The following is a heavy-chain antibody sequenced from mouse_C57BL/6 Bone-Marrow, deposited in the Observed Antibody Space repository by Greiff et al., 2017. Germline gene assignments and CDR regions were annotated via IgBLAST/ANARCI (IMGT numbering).Heavy chain of an antibody. CDR2: IFPGSGST. CDR1: GYTFTDYY. J-gene: IGHJ3*01. Sequence: VQLVESGPELVKPGASVKISCKASGYTFTDYYINWVKQRPGQGLEWIGWIFPGSGSTYYNEKFKGKATLTVDKSSSTAYMLLSSLTSEDSAVYFCARSIYYDFAWFAYWGQGTLVTVSA. D-gene: IGHD2-4*01. CDR3: ARSIYYDFAWFAY. V-gene: IGHV1-75*01.